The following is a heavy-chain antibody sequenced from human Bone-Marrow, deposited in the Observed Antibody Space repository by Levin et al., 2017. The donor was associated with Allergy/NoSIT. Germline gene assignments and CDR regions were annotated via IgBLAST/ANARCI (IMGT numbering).Heavy chain of an antibody. CDR3: ARGPLGVVYEPYYFDS. V-gene: IGHV1-69*06. J-gene: IGHJ4*02. CDR2: IDFIFGTP. D-gene: IGHD2-8*02. CDR1: GGIFSSYA. Sequence: ASVKVSCKASGGIFSSYAISWVRQAPGQGLERMGGIDFIFGTPTYAQKFQGRVTVTADIYTTTAFLELSSLRSDDTAVYYCARGPLGVVYEPYYFDSWGRGTLVTVSS.